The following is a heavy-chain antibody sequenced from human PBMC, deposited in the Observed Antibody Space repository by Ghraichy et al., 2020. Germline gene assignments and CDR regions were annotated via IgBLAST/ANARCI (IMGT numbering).Heavy chain of an antibody. CDR3: AREGPYDSSGYYDY. CDR2: IYSGGST. J-gene: IGHJ4*02. Sequence: GGSLRLSCAASGFTVSSNYMSWVRQAPGKGLEWVSVIYSGGSTYYADSVKGRFTISRDNSKNTLYLQMNSLRAEDTAVYYCAREGPYDSSGYYDYWGQGTLVTVSS. V-gene: IGHV3-53*01. D-gene: IGHD3-22*01. CDR1: GFTVSSNY.